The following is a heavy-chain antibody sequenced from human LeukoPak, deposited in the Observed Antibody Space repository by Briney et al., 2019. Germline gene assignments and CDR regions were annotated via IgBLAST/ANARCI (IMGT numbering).Heavy chain of an antibody. CDR1: GFTFSSYA. D-gene: IGHD6-19*01. J-gene: IGHJ4*02. CDR2: ASGSGGST. CDR3: AKTPGSSGWYYFDY. V-gene: IGHV3-23*01. Sequence: GSLRLSCAASGFTFSSYAMTWVRQAPGKGLEWVSAASGSGGSTYYADSVKGRFTISRDNSKNTLYLQMNTLRAEDTAIYYCAKTPGSSGWYYFDYWGQGTLVTVSS.